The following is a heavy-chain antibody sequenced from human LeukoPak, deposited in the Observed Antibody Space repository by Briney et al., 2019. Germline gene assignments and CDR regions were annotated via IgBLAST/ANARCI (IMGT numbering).Heavy chain of an antibody. CDR2: IYYSGST. D-gene: IGHD4-23*01. Sequence: SETLSLTCTVSGGSISSYYWSWIRQPPGKGLEWIGYIYYSGSTNYNPSLKSRVTISVDTSKNQFSLKLSSVTAADTAVYYCARVKAPGGNSGNFDYWGQGTLVTVSS. V-gene: IGHV4-59*01. J-gene: IGHJ4*02. CDR1: GGSISSYY. CDR3: ARVKAPGGNSGNFDY.